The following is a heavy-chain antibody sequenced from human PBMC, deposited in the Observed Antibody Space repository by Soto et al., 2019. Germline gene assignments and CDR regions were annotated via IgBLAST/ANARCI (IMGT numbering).Heavy chain of an antibody. J-gene: IGHJ5*02. Sequence: SETLSLTCAVYGGSFSGYYWSWIRQPPGKGLEWIGEINHSGSTNYNPSLKSRVTISVDTSKNQFSLKLSSVTAADTAVYYCARGRFRVLEKSQRRNWFDPWGQGTLVTVSS. CDR1: GGSFSGYY. V-gene: IGHV4-34*01. D-gene: IGHD3-3*01. CDR2: INHSGST. CDR3: ARGRFRVLEKSQRRNWFDP.